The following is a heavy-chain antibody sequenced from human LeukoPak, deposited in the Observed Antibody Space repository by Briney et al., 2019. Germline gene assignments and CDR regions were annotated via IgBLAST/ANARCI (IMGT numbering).Heavy chain of an antibody. CDR3: ARACSGGTCYSDNWFDP. CDR2: INPNSGGT. CDR1: GYTFTDCY. V-gene: IGHV1-2*06. Sequence: ASVKVSCKASGYTFTDCYMHWVRQAPGQGLEWVGRINPNSGGTNYAQRFQGRVTMTRGTSLSTTYMDLSRLRSDDTAVYYCARACSGGTCYSDNWFDPWGQGTLVTVSS. D-gene: IGHD2-15*01. J-gene: IGHJ5*02.